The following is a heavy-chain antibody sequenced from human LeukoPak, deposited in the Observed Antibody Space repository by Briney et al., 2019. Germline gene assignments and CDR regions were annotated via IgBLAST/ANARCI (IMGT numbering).Heavy chain of an antibody. D-gene: IGHD3-10*01. CDR2: ISGSGGST. J-gene: IGHJ6*04. CDR3: VLWFGESLYYYGMDV. CDR1: GFTFSSYA. V-gene: IGHV3-23*01. Sequence: GGSLRLSCAASGFTFSSYAMSWVRQAPGKGLEWVSAISGSGGSTYYADLVKGRFTVSRDNSKNTLYLQMNSLRAEDTAVYYCVLWFGESLYYYGMDVWGKGTTVIVSS.